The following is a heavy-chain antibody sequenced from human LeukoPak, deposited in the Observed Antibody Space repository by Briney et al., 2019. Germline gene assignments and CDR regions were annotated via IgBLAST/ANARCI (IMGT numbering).Heavy chain of an antibody. V-gene: IGHV3-11*06. J-gene: IGHJ4*02. Sequence: GGSLRLSCAASGLTFSDYYMSGLRQAPGKGLEWVSYISSSSSYTNYADSVKGRFTISRDNAKNSLYLQMNSLRAEDTAVYYCARPGDDYVDYWGQGTLVTVSS. D-gene: IGHD4/OR15-4a*01. CDR2: ISSSSSYT. CDR3: ARPGDDYVDY. CDR1: GLTFSDYY.